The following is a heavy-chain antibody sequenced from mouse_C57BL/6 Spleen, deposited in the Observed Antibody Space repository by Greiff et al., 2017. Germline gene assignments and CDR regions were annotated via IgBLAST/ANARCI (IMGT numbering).Heavy chain of an antibody. D-gene: IGHD3-2*02. Sequence: QVQLQQPGAELVRPGSSVKLSCKASGYTFTSYWMHWVKQRPIQGLEWIGNIDPSDSETHYNQKFKDKATLTVDKSSSTAYMQLSSLTSEDAAVYYCARGSGYTYFDVWGTGTTVTVSS. J-gene: IGHJ1*03. V-gene: IGHV1-52*01. CDR1: GYTFTSYW. CDR3: ARGSGYTYFDV. CDR2: IDPSDSET.